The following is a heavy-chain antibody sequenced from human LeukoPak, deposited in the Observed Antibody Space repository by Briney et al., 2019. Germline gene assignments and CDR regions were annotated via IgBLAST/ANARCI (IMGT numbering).Heavy chain of an antibody. V-gene: IGHV4-39*07. CDR2: SSYSGSP. D-gene: IGHD6-13*01. Sequence: SETLSLTCTVSGGSISSSSYYWAWIRQPPGKGLEWIGSSSYSGSPYYNPSLKSRVTISVDTSQNQFSLRLSSVTAADTAVYYCARVTYIAAAGTVDYWGQGTLVTVSS. J-gene: IGHJ4*02. CDR1: GGSISSSSYY. CDR3: ARVTYIAAAGTVDY.